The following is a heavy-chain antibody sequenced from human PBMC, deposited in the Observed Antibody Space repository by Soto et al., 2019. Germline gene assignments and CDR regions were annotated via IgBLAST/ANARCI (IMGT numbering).Heavy chain of an antibody. Sequence: QVQLVQSGAEVKKPGSSVKVSCKASGGTFSSYAISWVRQAPGQGLEWMGWIIPIFGTANYAQKFHGRVTITADESTSTAYMELSRLRSEDTAVYYCARDLFTTVTTPIFAYYYGMDVWGQGTTVTVSS. CDR2: IIPIFGTA. CDR1: GGTFSSYA. CDR3: ARDLFTTVTTPIFAYYYGMDV. V-gene: IGHV1-69*12. J-gene: IGHJ6*02. D-gene: IGHD4-17*01.